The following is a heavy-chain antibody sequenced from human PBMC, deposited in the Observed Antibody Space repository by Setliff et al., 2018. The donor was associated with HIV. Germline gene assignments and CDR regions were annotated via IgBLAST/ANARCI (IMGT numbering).Heavy chain of an antibody. CDR3: SREIVTLYTGGHYLYGIDV. CDR2: IYSGGST. V-gene: IGHV3-66*01. Sequence: GGSLRLSCAASGFIVSSNYMSWVRQAQGKGLEWVSVIYSGGSTNYADFVKGRFTISRDSSKNTLYLQMSSLRAGDTAVYYCSREIVTLYTGGHYLYGIDVWGQGTAVTVSS. CDR1: GFIVSSNY. D-gene: IGHD3-22*01. J-gene: IGHJ6*02.